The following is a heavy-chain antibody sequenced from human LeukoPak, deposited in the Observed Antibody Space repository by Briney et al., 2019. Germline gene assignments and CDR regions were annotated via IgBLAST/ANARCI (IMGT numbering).Heavy chain of an antibody. CDR1: GFTFSDYY. V-gene: IGHV3-11*01. J-gene: IGHJ3*02. CDR2: ISSSGSTI. D-gene: IGHD3-10*01. Sequence: GGSLRLSCAASGFTFSDYYMSWIRQAPGKGLEWVSYISSSGSTIYYADSVKGRFTISRDNAKNSLYLQMNSLRAEDTAVHYCARAGVLLWFGEPHDAFDIWGQGTMVTVSS. CDR3: ARAGVLLWFGEPHDAFDI.